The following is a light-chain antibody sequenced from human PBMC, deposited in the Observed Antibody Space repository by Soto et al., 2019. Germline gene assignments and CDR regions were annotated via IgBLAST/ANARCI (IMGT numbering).Light chain of an antibody. Sequence: EIVMTQSPATLSVSPGERATLSCRASQSVSSNLAWYQQKPGQAPRLLIYGASTRATGIPARFSGSGSGTAFTLTISSLQSEDFAVYYCQQYNTFWTFGQGTKVDIK. V-gene: IGKV3-15*01. CDR3: QQYNTFWT. J-gene: IGKJ1*01. CDR1: QSVSSN. CDR2: GAS.